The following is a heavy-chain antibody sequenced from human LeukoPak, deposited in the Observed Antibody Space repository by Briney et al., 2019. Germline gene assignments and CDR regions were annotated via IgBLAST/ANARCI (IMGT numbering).Heavy chain of an antibody. CDR2: IYYSGST. J-gene: IGHJ3*02. D-gene: IGHD3-22*01. V-gene: IGHV4-39*07. Sequence: PSETLSLTCTVSGGSISSSSYYWGWIRRPPGKGLEWIGSIYYSGSTYYNPSLKSRVTISVDTSKNQFSLKLSSVTAADTAVYYCARVLGITMSHDAFDIWGQGTMVTVSS. CDR1: GGSISSSSYY. CDR3: ARVLGITMSHDAFDI.